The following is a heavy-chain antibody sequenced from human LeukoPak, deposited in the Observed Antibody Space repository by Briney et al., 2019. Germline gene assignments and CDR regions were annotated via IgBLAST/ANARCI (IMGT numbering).Heavy chain of an antibody. V-gene: IGHV3-23*01. CDR2: ISASGGTS. Sequence: PGGSLRLSCAASGFTYSSHAMSWVRQTPGKGLQWVSSISASGGTSKYADSVRGRFTISRDNSKNTLYLQLTSLQVEDAAVYYCAKDASNYFWYFDLWGRGTLVTVSS. CDR3: AKDASNYFWYFDL. CDR1: GFTYSSHA. J-gene: IGHJ2*01. D-gene: IGHD1-1*01.